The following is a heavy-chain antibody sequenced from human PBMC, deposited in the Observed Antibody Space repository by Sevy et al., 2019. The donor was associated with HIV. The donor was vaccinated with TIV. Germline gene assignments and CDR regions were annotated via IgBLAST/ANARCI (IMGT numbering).Heavy chain of an antibody. V-gene: IGHV3-33*01. D-gene: IGHD6-13*01. CDR1: GFTFSSYG. J-gene: IGHJ3*02. CDR3: ARDGIPRGIVAAAGHDAFDI. CDR2: IWYDGSNK. Sequence: GGSLRLSCAASGFTFSSYGMHWVRQAPGKGLEWVAVIWYDGSNKYYADSVKGRFTISRDNSKKTLYRQMNSLRAEDTAVYYSARDGIPRGIVAAAGHDAFDIWGQGTMVTVSS.